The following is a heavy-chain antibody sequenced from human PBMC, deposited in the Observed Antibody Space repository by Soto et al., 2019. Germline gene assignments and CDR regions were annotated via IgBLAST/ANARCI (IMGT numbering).Heavy chain of an antibody. Sequence: ASVKVSCKASGYTFTGYYMHWVRQAPGQGLEWMGWINPNSGGTNYAQKFQGRVTMTRDTSISTAYMELSRLRSDDTAVYYCARDPHYSGSYYYYGTDVWGQGTTVTVSS. V-gene: IGHV1-2*02. J-gene: IGHJ6*02. CDR3: ARDPHYSGSYYYYGTDV. CDR1: GYTFTGYY. D-gene: IGHD3-10*01. CDR2: INPNSGGT.